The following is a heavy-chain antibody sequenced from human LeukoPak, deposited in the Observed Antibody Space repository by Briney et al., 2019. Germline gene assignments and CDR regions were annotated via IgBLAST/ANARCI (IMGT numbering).Heavy chain of an antibody. CDR3: ASSGSYHYYFDY. CDR1: GDSLSSSY. J-gene: IGHJ4*02. CDR2: IYTSGYT. Sequence: SETLSLTCTVSGDSLSSSYWSWVRQPAGKGLEWIGRIYTSGYTNYNPSLKGRVTMSVDTSKNQFSLQLSSVTAADTAVYYCASSGSYHYYFDYWGQGTLVTVSS. D-gene: IGHD3-10*01. V-gene: IGHV4-4*07.